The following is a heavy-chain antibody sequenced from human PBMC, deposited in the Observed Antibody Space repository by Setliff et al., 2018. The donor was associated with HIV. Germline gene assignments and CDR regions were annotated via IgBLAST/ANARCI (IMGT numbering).Heavy chain of an antibody. CDR3: AMFSSSSG. V-gene: IGHV3-20*04. D-gene: IGHD6-6*01. J-gene: IGHJ4*02. Sequence: GGSLRLSCAASGFTFHDYDMTWVRQGPGKGLEWVSGINWNGGNTDYADSVKGRFTISRDNAKNSLYLQMNSLRAEDTAVYYCAMFSSSSGWGQGTQVTVSS. CDR1: GFTFHDYD. CDR2: INWNGGNT.